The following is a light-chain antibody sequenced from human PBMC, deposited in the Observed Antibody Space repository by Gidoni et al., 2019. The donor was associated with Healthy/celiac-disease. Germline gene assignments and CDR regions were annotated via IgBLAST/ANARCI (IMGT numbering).Light chain of an antibody. CDR2: DAS. V-gene: IGKV3-11*01. CDR3: QQRSNWPPIT. J-gene: IGKJ5*01. Sequence: ELVLTQSPATLSLSPGERATLSCRASQSVSSYLAWYQQKPGQAPRLLIYDASNRATGIPPRFSGSGSGTDFTLTISSLEPEDFAVYYCQQRSNWPPITFGQXTRLEIK. CDR1: QSVSSY.